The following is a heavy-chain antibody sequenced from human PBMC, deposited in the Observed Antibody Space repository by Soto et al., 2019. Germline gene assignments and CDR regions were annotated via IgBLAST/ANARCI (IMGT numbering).Heavy chain of an antibody. CDR3: ARDFCSGGSCYPATDAFDI. D-gene: IGHD2-15*01. J-gene: IGHJ3*02. CDR2: ISSSGSTI. Sequence: PGGSLRLSCAASGFTFSDYYMSWIRQAPGKGLEWVSYISSSGSTIYYADSVKGRFTISRDNAKNSLYLQMNSLRAEDTAVYYCARDFCSGGSCYPATDAFDIWGQGTMVTVSS. CDR1: GFTFSDYY. V-gene: IGHV3-11*01.